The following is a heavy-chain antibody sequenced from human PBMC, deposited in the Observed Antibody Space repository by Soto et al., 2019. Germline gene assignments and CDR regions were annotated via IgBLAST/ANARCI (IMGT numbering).Heavy chain of an antibody. CDR2: IYYSGST. J-gene: IGHJ4*02. D-gene: IGHD1-20*01. CDR3: ARDPGVTGTTEGLLDY. V-gene: IGHV4-31*03. CDR1: GGSISSGGYY. Sequence: QVQLQESGQGLVKPSQTLSLTCTVSGGSISSGGYYWSWIRQHPVKGLEWIGYIYYSGSTYYNPSLKSRVTISVDTSKNQFSLKLSSVTAADTAVYYCARDPGVTGTTEGLLDYWGQGTLVTVSS.